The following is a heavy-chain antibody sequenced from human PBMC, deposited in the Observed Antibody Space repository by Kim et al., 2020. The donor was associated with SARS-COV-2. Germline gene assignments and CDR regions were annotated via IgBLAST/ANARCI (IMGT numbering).Heavy chain of an antibody. CDR3: ARRPHSSSSGYYYGMDA. CDR2: INHSGST. J-gene: IGHJ6*02. Sequence: SETLSLTCAVYVGSFSDYFWSWIRQPPGKGLEWIGEINHSGSTNYNPSLKSRVTISVDTSKNQFSLKLGSVTAADTAVYYCARRPHSSSSGYYYGMDAWGQETPVTVSS. CDR1: VGSFSDYF. D-gene: IGHD6-6*01. V-gene: IGHV4-34*01.